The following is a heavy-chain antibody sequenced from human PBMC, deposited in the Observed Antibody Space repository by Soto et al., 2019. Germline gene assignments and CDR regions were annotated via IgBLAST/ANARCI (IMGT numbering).Heavy chain of an antibody. J-gene: IGHJ4*02. CDR1: GYSFTSYW. V-gene: IGHV5-51*01. CDR3: ARLHYGSGSYYPDDLDY. Sequence: GESLKISCKGSGYSFTSYWIGWVRQMPGKGLEWMGIIYPGDSDTRYSPSFQGQVTISADKSISTAYLQWSSLKASDTAMYYCARLHYGSGSYYPDDLDYWGQGTLVTVSS. D-gene: IGHD3-10*01. CDR2: IYPGDSDT.